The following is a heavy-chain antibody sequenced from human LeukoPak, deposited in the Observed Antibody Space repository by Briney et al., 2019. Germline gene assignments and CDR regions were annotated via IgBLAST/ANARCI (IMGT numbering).Heavy chain of an antibody. CDR1: GFTFGKYW. Sequence: SGGSLRLSCVASGFTFGKYWMSWVRQAPGKGLEWVANIKLDGSEKNYVDSVKGRFTISRDNTKNSLYLQMNSLKTEDTAVYYCARGSDSNFGARDGFDYWGQGTLVTVSS. D-gene: IGHD3-16*01. V-gene: IGHV3-7*03. CDR3: ARGSDSNFGARDGFDY. J-gene: IGHJ4*02. CDR2: IKLDGSEK.